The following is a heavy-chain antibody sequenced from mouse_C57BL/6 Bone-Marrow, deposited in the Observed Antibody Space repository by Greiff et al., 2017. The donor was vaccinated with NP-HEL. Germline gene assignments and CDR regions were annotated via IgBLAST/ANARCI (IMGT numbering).Heavy chain of an antibody. CDR3: AYGSSFWYFDV. J-gene: IGHJ1*03. D-gene: IGHD1-1*01. CDR2: IHPNSGST. V-gene: IGHV1-64*01. CDR1: GYTFTSYW. Sequence: VKLVESGAELVKPGASVKLSCKASGYTFTSYWMHWVKQRPGQGLEWIGMIHPNSGSTNYNEKFKSKATLTVDKSSSTAYMQLSSLTSEDSAVYYCAYGSSFWYFDVWGTGTTVTVSS.